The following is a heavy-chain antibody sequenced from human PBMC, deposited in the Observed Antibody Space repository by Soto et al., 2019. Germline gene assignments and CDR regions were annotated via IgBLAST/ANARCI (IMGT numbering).Heavy chain of an antibody. J-gene: IGHJ4*02. CDR2: ISAYNGNT. CDR1: GYTFTSYG. D-gene: IGHD4-17*01. CDR3: ARDRGTVTSYYFDY. V-gene: IGHV1-18*01. Sequence: ASVKVSCKASGYTFTSYGISWVRQAPGQGLEWMGWISAYNGNTNYAQKLQGRVTMTTDTSTSTAYMELRSLRSDDTAVYYCARDRGTVTSYYFDYWGQRTLVTVSS.